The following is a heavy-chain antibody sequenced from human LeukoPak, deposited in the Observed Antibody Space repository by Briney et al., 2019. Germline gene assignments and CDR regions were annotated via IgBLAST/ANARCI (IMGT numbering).Heavy chain of an antibody. Sequence: GESLKISXKGSGYSFTSYWIGWVRQMPGKGLEWMGIIYPGDSDTRYSPSFQGQVTISADKSISTAYLQWSSLKASDTAMYYCARSLYDFWSGYSIDYWGQGTLVTVSS. V-gene: IGHV5-51*01. CDR3: ARSLYDFWSGYSIDY. J-gene: IGHJ4*02. CDR2: IYPGDSDT. CDR1: GYSFTSYW. D-gene: IGHD3-3*01.